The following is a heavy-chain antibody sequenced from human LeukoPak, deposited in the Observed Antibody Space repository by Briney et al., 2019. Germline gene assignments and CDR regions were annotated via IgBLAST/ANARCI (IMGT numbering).Heavy chain of an antibody. Sequence: GGSLRLSCAASGFTFSNYWMSWVRQAPGKGLEWVANIKEDGSEKYYVDSVKGRFTISRDDARNSLYLQMNSLRAEDTAVYYCASGRQLGYWGQGTLVTVSS. J-gene: IGHJ4*02. CDR3: ASGRQLGY. D-gene: IGHD6-13*01. V-gene: IGHV3-7*01. CDR1: GFTFSNYW. CDR2: IKEDGSEK.